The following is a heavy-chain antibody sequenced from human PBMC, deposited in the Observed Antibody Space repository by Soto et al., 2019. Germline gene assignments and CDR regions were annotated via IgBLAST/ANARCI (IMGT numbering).Heavy chain of an antibody. Sequence: SETLSLTCAVYGGSFSGYYWSWIRQPPGKGLEWIGEINHSGSTNYNPSLKSRVTISVDTSKNQFSLKLSSVTAADTAVYYCARSQYSSGWYYFDYWGQGTLVTVSS. V-gene: IGHV4-34*01. D-gene: IGHD6-19*01. J-gene: IGHJ4*02. CDR2: INHSGST. CDR1: GGSFSGYY. CDR3: ARSQYSSGWYYFDY.